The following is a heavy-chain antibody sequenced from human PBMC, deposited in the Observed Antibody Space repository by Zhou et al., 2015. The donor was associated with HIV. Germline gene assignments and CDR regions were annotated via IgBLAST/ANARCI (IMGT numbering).Heavy chain of an antibody. CDR3: ATSGQIAVRRFDY. CDR2: IIPMFGTV. D-gene: IGHD2/OR15-2a*01. Sequence: QVQLVQSGTEVKKPGSSVKVSCKASGGTFSGSDISWVRQAPGQGLEWMGAIIPMFGTVRYAQKFQGRVTMTTDTSTSTAYMEVRSLRSDDTAVYYCATSGQIAVRRFDYWGQGTLVTVSS. CDR1: GGTFSGSD. V-gene: IGHV1-69*06. J-gene: IGHJ4*02.